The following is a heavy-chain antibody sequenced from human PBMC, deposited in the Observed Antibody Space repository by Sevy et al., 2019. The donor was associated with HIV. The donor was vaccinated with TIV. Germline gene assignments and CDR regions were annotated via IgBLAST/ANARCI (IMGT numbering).Heavy chain of an antibody. CDR2: ISYSGNT. V-gene: IGHV4-59*01. CDR1: GGSISTNY. J-gene: IGHJ3*01. D-gene: IGHD2-21*01. Sequence: SETLSLTCTVSGGSISTNYWSWIRQPPGKGLEWIGYISYSGNTNYNPSLKSRVAISVDTSKNQFSLKVTSVTAADTAVYYCAKSRSYHRDSDDAFALWGKGTMVTVSS. CDR3: AKSRSYHRDSDDAFAL.